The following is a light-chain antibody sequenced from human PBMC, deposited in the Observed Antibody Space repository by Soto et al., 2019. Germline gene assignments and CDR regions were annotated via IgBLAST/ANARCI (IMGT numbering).Light chain of an antibody. J-gene: IGKJ4*01. Sequence: IQLTQSPSYLSASVGDRVTITCRASQGISSYLAWYQQIPGKAPKPLIYVASTLQSGVPSRFSGSGSGTDFTLTISSLQPEDFATYYCQQLHSYPLTFGGGTKVEIK. CDR3: QQLHSYPLT. V-gene: IGKV1-9*01. CDR1: QGISSY. CDR2: VAS.